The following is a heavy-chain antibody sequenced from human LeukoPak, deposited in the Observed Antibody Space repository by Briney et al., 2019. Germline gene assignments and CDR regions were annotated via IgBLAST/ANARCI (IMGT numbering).Heavy chain of an antibody. CDR1: GGSMSSYY. D-gene: IGHD5-24*01. CDR3: ARGTRAGYNLEPFDY. CDR2: IYYSGST. V-gene: IGHV4-59*08. J-gene: IGHJ4*02. Sequence: SETLSLTCTVSGGSMSSYYWSWIRQPPGKGLEWIGYIYYSGSTKYNPSLKSRVTISVDTSKNQFSLKLSSVTAADTAVYYCARGTRAGYNLEPFDYWGRGTLVTVSS.